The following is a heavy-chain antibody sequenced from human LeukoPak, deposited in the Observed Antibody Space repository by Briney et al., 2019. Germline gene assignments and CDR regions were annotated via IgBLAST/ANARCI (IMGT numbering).Heavy chain of an antibody. J-gene: IGHJ6*03. CDR1: GGSISSNNW. Sequence: PSETLSLTCAVSGGSISSNNWWGWVRQPPGKGLEWIGEIYHSGSTNYNPSLKNRVTISVDKSKNQFSLKLNSVTAADTAMYYCARPYYYYMDVWGKGTTVTVSS. CDR2: IYHSGST. CDR3: ARPYYYYMDV. V-gene: IGHV4-4*02.